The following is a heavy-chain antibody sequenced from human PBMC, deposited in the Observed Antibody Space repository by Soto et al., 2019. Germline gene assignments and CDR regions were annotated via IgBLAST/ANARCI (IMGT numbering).Heavy chain of an antibody. V-gene: IGHV5-51*01. CDR1: GYSFTTYW. CDR3: ARTVREQWLADY. D-gene: IGHD6-19*01. Sequence: GESLKISCKGSGYSFTTYWIGWVRQMPGKGLEWTGIIYPTDSDTRDSPSFQGQVTISADKSISTAYLQWSSLKASDTAMYYCARTVREQWLADYWGRGTLVTVSS. J-gene: IGHJ4*02. CDR2: IYPTDSDT.